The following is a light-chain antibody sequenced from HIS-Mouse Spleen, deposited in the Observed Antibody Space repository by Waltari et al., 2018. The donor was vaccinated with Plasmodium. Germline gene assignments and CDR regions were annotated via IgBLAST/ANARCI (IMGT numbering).Light chain of an antibody. V-gene: IGLV3-25*03. CDR3: QSADSSGTPNWV. J-gene: IGLJ3*02. CDR1: ALPKQY. Sequence: SYELTQPPSVSVSPGQTARITCSGDALPKQYAYWYQQKPGQAPVLVIYKDSERPSGTLGRFSGSSAGKTVTLTISGVQAEDEADYYCQSADSSGTPNWVFGGGTKLTVL. CDR2: KDS.